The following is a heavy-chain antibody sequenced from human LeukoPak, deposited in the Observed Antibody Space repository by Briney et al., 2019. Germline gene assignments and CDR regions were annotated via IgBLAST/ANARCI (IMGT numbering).Heavy chain of an antibody. CDR3: AREGDGSSTSSAITHFQH. CDR1: GGTFSSYA. CDR2: IIPIFGTA. Sequence: GASVKVSCKASGGTFSSYAISWVRQAPGQGLEWMGGIIPIFGTANYAQKFQGRVTITTDESTSTAYMELSSLRSEDTAVYYCAREGDGSSTSSAITHFQHWGQGTLVTVSS. J-gene: IGHJ1*01. V-gene: IGHV1-69*05. D-gene: IGHD2-2*01.